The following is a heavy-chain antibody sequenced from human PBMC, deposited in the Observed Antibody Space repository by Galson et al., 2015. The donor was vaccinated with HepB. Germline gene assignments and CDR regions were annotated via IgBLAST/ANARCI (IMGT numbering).Heavy chain of an antibody. V-gene: IGHV3-15*01. CDR2: IKSKADGGTT. CDR3: TTVAYYDSSGHYYIVGF. D-gene: IGHD3-22*01. Sequence: SYAWMSWVRQAPVKGLEWVGRIKSKADGGTTDYGAPEKGRFTISRDDSKNTLSLQINSLKTEDTVVYYCTTVAYYDSSGHYYIVGFWGQGTLVTVSS. CDR1: SYAW. J-gene: IGHJ4*02.